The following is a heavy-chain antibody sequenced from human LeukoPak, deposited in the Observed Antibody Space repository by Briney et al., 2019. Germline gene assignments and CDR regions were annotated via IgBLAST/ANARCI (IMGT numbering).Heavy chain of an antibody. V-gene: IGHV4-59*12. Sequence: SETLSLTCTVSGGSISSYYWSWIRQPPGKGLEWIGYIYYSGSTNYNPSLKSRVTISVDTSKNQFSLKLSSVTAEDTAVYYCAKFMSSSRDGDFDYWGQGTLVTVSS. CDR2: IYYSGST. D-gene: IGHD6-6*01. CDR1: GGSISSYY. CDR3: AKFMSSSRDGDFDY. J-gene: IGHJ4*02.